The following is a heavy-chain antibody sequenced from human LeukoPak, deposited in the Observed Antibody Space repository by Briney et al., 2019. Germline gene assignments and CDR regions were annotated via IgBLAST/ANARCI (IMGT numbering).Heavy chain of an antibody. CDR3: AREAGDYSRGFDY. CDR2: IFYSGST. Sequence: PSETLSLTCTVSGGSISSYYWSWIRQPPGKGLEWIGFIFYSGSTKYNSALKSRVTISVDKSKNEFSLKLTSATAADTAVYYCAREAGDYSRGFDYWGQGTLVTVSS. D-gene: IGHD2-15*01. J-gene: IGHJ4*02. V-gene: IGHV4-59*12. CDR1: GGSISSYY.